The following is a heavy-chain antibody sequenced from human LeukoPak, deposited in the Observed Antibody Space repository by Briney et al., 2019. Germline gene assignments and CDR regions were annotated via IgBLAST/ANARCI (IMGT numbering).Heavy chain of an antibody. Sequence: QPGGSLRLSCAASGFTFSDYSMHWVRQAPGKGLEWVSWITSSSDSIYYADSVKGRFTISRDNAKNSLYLQMNSLRDEDTAVYYCSSESRYWGQGTLVIVSS. CDR3: SSESRY. CDR1: GFTFSDYS. CDR2: ITSSSDSI. V-gene: IGHV3-48*02. D-gene: IGHD3-22*01. J-gene: IGHJ4*02.